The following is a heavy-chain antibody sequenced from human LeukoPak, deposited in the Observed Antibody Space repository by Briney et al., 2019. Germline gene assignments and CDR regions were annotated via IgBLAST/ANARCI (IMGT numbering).Heavy chain of an antibody. CDR2: IDRSGVT. J-gene: IGHJ4*02. D-gene: IGHD5-18*01. V-gene: IGHV3-66*03. CDR1: GFTVHSNY. CDR3: AKDKYSPFDY. Sequence: GGSLRLSCAASGFTVHSNYMSWVRQAPGKGLEWVSVIDRSGVTHYADSVKGRFTISRDDSKNTLYLQMNSLRAEDTAVYYCAKDKYSPFDYWGQGTLVTVSS.